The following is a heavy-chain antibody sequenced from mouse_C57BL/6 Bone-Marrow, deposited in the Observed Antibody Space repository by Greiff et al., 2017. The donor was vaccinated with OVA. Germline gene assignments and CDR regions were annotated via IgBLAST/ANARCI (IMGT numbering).Heavy chain of an antibody. Sequence: VKLLESGAELVRPGASVKLSCKASGYTFTDYCMNWVKQRPGQGLEWIGRIYPGSGNTYYNEKFKGKATLTAEKSSSTAYMQRSSLTSEVSAVYFCARWDYGGQGTTLTVSS. CDR1: GYTFTDYC. V-gene: IGHV1-76*01. J-gene: IGHJ2*01. CDR3: ARWDY. CDR2: IYPGSGNT.